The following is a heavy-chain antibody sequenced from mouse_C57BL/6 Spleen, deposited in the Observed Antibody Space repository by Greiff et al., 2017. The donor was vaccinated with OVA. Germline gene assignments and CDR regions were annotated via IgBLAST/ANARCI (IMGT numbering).Heavy chain of an antibody. CDR2: INPSSGYT. CDR1: GYTFTSYT. D-gene: IGHD4-1*01. CDR3: ARDWEGEY. J-gene: IGHJ2*01. V-gene: IGHV1-4*01. Sequence: VQLQQSGAELARPGASVKMSCKASGYTFTSYTMHWVKQRPGQGLAWIGYINPSSGYTKYNQKFKDKATLTADKSSSTAYMQLSSLTSEDSAVYYCARDWEGEYWGKGTTLTVSS.